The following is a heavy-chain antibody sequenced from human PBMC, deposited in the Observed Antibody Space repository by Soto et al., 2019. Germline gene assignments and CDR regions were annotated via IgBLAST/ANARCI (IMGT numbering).Heavy chain of an antibody. CDR1: GYTFTTGD. CDR3: ARAKRTLSTCDV. CDR2: INPNTGDT. J-gene: IGHJ4*02. D-gene: IGHD2-21*02. Sequence: QVQLLQSGAEVKKPGASVKVSCKASGYTFTTGDLNWVRQAPGQGLEWMGWINPNTGDTGYAQKFQGRITMTRDTSIGTAYMELSNLRSEDTAFYYCARAKRTLSTCDVWGQGTLVTVSS. V-gene: IGHV1-8*01.